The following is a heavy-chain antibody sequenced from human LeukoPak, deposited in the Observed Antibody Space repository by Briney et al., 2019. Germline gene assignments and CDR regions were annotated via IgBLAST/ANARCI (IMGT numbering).Heavy chain of an antibody. CDR2: IKQDGSEK. Sequence: GGSLRLSCAASGFSFSSFWMSWVRQAPGKGLEWVANIKQDGSEKYYVDSVKGRFTISRDDAKNSLFLQMNSLRVEDTAVYYCAKDMPGVAGDYYYGMDVWGQGTTVTVSS. V-gene: IGHV3-7*05. CDR3: AKDMPGVAGDYYYGMDV. J-gene: IGHJ6*02. D-gene: IGHD2-15*01. CDR1: GFSFSSFW.